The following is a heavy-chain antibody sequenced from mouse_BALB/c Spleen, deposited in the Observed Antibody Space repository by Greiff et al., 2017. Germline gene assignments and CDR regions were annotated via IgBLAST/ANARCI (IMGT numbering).Heavy chain of an antibody. CDR1: GFAFSSYD. J-gene: IGHJ3*01. D-gene: IGHD2-2*01. Sequence: EVKVVESGGGLVKPGGSLKLSCAASGFAFSSYDMSWVRQTPEKRLEWVAYISSGGGSTYYPDTVKGRFTISRDNAKNTLYLQMSSLKSEDTAMYYCARHEGYDFAWFAYWGQGTLVTVSA. CDR3: ARHEGYDFAWFAY. V-gene: IGHV5-12-1*01. CDR2: ISSGGGST.